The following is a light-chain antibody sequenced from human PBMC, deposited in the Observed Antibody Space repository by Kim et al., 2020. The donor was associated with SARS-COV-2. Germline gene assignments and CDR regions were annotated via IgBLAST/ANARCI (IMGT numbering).Light chain of an antibody. CDR2: GKN. J-gene: IGLJ2*01. V-gene: IGLV3-19*02. Sequence: SSELTQDPAVSVALGQTVRITCQGDSLRSYYASWYQQKPGQAPVRVIFGKNNRPSGIPDRFSGSTSGNTGSLTITGTQAEDEADYYCSSWVNIINQVKFGGGTQLTVL. CDR3: SSWVNIINQVK. CDR1: SLRSYY.